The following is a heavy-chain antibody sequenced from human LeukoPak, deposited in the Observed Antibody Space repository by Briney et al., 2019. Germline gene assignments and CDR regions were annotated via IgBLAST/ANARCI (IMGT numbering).Heavy chain of an antibody. CDR2: ISSSSSYI. V-gene: IGHV3-21*01. J-gene: IGHJ5*02. CDR3: AKDSDSAWFDP. CDR1: GFTFSSYS. Sequence: GGSLRLSCAASGFTFSSYSMNWVRQAPGKGLEWVSSISSSSSYIYYADSVKGRFTISRDNAKNSLYLQMNSLRAEDTAVYYCAKDSDSAWFDPWGQGTLVIVSS.